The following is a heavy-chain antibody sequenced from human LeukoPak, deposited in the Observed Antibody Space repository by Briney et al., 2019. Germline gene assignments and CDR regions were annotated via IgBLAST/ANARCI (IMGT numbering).Heavy chain of an antibody. CDR2: IYYSGST. CDR1: GGSISSSSYY. D-gene: IGHD2-15*01. V-gene: IGHV4-39*01. CDR3: ARWGFTRYCSGGSCYGGDY. J-gene: IGHJ4*02. Sequence: SETLSLTCTVSGGSISSSSYYWGWIRQPPGKGLEWIGSIYYSGSTYYNPSLKSRVTISVDTSKNQFSLKLSSVTAADAAVYYCARWGFTRYCSGGSCYGGDYWGQGTLVTVSS.